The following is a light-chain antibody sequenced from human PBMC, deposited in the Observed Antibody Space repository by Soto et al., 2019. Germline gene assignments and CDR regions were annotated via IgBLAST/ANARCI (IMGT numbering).Light chain of an antibody. V-gene: IGKV3-20*01. J-gene: IGKJ1*01. CDR2: AAS. Sequence: EIVLTQSPATLSFSPGERSTLSCMARQSISNYLAWYQQKPGQAPSLLIYAASIRATGIPARFSDSGSGTDFTLTISRLEPEDSAVYYCQQYGRSHWTFGQGTKVDIK. CDR1: QSISNY. CDR3: QQYGRSHWT.